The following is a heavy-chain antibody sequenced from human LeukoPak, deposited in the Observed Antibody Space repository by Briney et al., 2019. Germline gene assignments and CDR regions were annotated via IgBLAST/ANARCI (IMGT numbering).Heavy chain of an antibody. D-gene: IGHD2/OR15-2a*01. CDR1: GYSFTGYW. CDR2: IYPGDSDT. V-gene: IGHV5-51*01. J-gene: IGHJ6*03. CDR3: ARFNNYYYYYMDV. Sequence: GESLKISCKGSGYSFTGYWIGWVRQMPGKGLEWMGIIYPGDSDTRYSPSFQGQVTISADKSISTAYLQWSSLKASDTAMYYCARFNNYYYYYMDVWGKGTTVTVSS.